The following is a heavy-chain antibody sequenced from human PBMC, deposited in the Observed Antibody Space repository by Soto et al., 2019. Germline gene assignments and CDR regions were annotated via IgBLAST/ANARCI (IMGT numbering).Heavy chain of an antibody. Sequence: TGGSLRLSCAASGFTFSSYAMHWVRQAPGKGLEWVAVISYDGSNKYYADSVKGRFTISRDNSKNTLYLQMNSLRAEDTAVYYCARAPTGYSSGWLQHYYYGMDVWGQGTTVTVS. CDR3: ARAPTGYSSGWLQHYYYGMDV. CDR1: GFTFSSYA. D-gene: IGHD6-19*01. V-gene: IGHV3-30-3*01. J-gene: IGHJ6*02. CDR2: ISYDGSNK.